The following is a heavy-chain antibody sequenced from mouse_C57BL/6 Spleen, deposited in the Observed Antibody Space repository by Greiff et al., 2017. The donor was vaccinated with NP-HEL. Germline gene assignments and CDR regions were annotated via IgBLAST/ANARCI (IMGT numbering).Heavy chain of an antibody. V-gene: IGHV1-4*01. D-gene: IGHD1-1*01. Sequence: QVQLKQSGAELARPGASVKMSCKASGYTFTSYTMHWVKQRPGQGLEWIGYINPSSGYTKYNQKFKDKATLTADKSSSTAYMQLSSLTSEDSAVYYCARGGYYGSSYRDWYFDVWGTGTTVTVSS. CDR3: ARGGYYGSSYRDWYFDV. CDR2: INPSSGYT. CDR1: GYTFTSYT. J-gene: IGHJ1*03.